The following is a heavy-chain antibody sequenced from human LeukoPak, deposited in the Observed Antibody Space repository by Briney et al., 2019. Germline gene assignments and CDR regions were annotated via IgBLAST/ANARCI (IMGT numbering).Heavy chain of an antibody. V-gene: IGHV3-7*03. Sequence: GGSLRLSCAASGFTFSSYRMSWVRQAPGKGLEWVANIKQDGSEKYYVDSVKGRFTISRDNAKNSLYLQMNSLRAEDTAVYYRAKDCVGATPGDAFDIWGQGTMVTVSS. J-gene: IGHJ3*02. CDR3: AKDCVGATPGDAFDI. CDR1: GFTFSSYR. CDR2: IKQDGSEK. D-gene: IGHD1-26*01.